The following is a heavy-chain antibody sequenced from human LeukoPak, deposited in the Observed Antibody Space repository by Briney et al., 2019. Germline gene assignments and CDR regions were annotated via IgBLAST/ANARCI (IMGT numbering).Heavy chain of an antibody. CDR2: INPNSGGT. V-gene: IGHV1-2*02. CDR1: GYTITGYH. J-gene: IGHJ4*02. D-gene: IGHD6-13*01. Sequence: ASVTVSCKASGYTITGYHMHRVRQAPGQGLEWMGWINPNSGGTNYAQKFQGRVTMTRDTSISTAYMELSRLRADGTAGYYSARSLGGSSLCLDDFVCWGQGTLVTVSS. CDR3: ARSLGGSSLCLDDFVC.